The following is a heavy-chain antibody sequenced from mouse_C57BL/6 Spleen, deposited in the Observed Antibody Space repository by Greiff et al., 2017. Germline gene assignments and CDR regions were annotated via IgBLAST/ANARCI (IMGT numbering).Heavy chain of an antibody. J-gene: IGHJ3*01. V-gene: IGHV1-80*01. CDR1: GYAFSSYW. CDR3: ASPDGYYRFAY. CDR2: IYPGDGDT. Sequence: QVQLQQSGAELVKPGASVKISCKASGYAFSSYWMNWVKQRPGKGLEWIGQIYPGDGDTNYNGKFKGKATLTADKSSSTAYMQLCSLTSEDSAVYFCASPDGYYRFAYWGQGTLVTVSA. D-gene: IGHD2-3*01.